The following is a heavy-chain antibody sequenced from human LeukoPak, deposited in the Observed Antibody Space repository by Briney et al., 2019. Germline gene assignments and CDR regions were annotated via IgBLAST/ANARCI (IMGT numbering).Heavy chain of an antibody. CDR2: ISGSGGST. CDR1: GFTFSSYA. V-gene: IGHV3-23*01. D-gene: IGHD3-22*01. CDR3: AKDLHGHSSLQGGTFDY. J-gene: IGHJ4*02. Sequence: GGSLRLSCAASGFTFSSYAMSWVRQAPAKGLEWVSAISGSGGSTYYGDSVKGRFTISRDNSKNTLYLQMNSLRAEDTAVYYCAKDLHGHSSLQGGTFDYWGQGTLVTVSS.